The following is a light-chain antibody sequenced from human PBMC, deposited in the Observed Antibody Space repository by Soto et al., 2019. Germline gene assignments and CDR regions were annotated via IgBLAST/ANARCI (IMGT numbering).Light chain of an antibody. CDR3: LVSYDGVRV. CDR1: TGAVTSGHY. V-gene: IGLV7-46*01. J-gene: IGLJ3*02. CDR2: DTD. Sequence: QAVVTQESSLTVSPGGTVTLTCGSSTGAVTSGHYPYWFQQKPGQAPRTLIYDTDNKHSWTPARFSGSLLGGKAALTLSGAQLEDEAEYYCLVSYDGVRVFGGGTKLTVL.